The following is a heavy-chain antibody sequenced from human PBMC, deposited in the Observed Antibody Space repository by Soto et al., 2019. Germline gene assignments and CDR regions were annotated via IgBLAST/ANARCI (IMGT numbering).Heavy chain of an antibody. J-gene: IGHJ4*02. CDR1: GFTFSSYV. D-gene: IGHD3-10*01. V-gene: IGHV3-33*08. CDR3: ARDRSKWFGELYGY. CDR2: IWYDGSNK. Sequence: GGSLRLSCAASGFTFSSYVMHWVRQAPGKGLEWVAVIWYDGSNKYYADSVKGRFTISRDNSKNTLYLQMNSLRAEDTAVYYCARDRSKWFGELYGYWGQGTLVTVSS.